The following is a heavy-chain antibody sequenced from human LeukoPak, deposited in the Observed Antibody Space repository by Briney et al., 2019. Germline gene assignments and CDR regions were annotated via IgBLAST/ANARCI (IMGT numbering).Heavy chain of an antibody. D-gene: IGHD2-15*01. CDR3: ARDPLDCSGGSCPYWYFDL. CDR2: IYYSGST. V-gene: IGHV4-59*01. CDR1: GGSISSYY. J-gene: IGHJ2*01. Sequence: PSETLSLTCTVSGGSISSYYWSWIRQPPGKGLEWIGYIYYSGSTNYNPSLKSRVTISVDTSKNQFSLKLSSVTAADTAVYYCARDPLDCSGGSCPYWYFDLWGRGTLVTVSS.